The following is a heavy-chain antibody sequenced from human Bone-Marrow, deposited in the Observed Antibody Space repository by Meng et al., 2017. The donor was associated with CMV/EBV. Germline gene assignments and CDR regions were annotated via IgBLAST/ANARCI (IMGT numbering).Heavy chain of an antibody. J-gene: IGHJ6*02. V-gene: IGHV3-33*06. CDR3: AKDLSRYYYYGMDV. CDR1: GFTFSSYG. Sequence: GGSLRLSCAASGFTFSSYGMHWARQAPGKGLEWVAVIWYDGSNKYYADSVKGRFTISRDNSKNTLYLQMNSLRAEDTAVYYCAKDLSRYYYYGMDVWGQGTTVTVSS. CDR2: IWYDGSNK. D-gene: IGHD2-2*01.